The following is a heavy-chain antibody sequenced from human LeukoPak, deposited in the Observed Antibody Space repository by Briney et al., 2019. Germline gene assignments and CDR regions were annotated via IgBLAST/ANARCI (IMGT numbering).Heavy chain of an antibody. Sequence: SETLSLTCAVYGGSFSGYYWSWIRQPPGKGLEWIGEINHSGSTNYNPSLRSRVTISVDTSKNQFSLKLSSVTAADTAVYYCASGVVTNDYYYYYGMDVWGQGTMVTVSS. V-gene: IGHV4-34*01. CDR2: INHSGST. D-gene: IGHD3-22*01. J-gene: IGHJ6*02. CDR3: ASGVVTNDYYYYYGMDV. CDR1: GGSFSGYY.